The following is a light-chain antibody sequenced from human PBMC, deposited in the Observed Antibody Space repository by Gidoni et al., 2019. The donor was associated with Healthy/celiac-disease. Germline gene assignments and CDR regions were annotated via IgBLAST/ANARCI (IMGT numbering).Light chain of an antibody. CDR2: KAS. J-gene: IGKJ1*01. V-gene: IGKV1-5*03. CDR1: QSISSW. Sequence: DIQMTQSPSTLSASVGDRVTITCRASQSISSWLAWYQQKPGKAPKLLIYKASSLESGVPSRFSGSGSGTEFTLTISILQPDDFATYYCQQQRTFGQGTKVEIK. CDR3: QQQRT.